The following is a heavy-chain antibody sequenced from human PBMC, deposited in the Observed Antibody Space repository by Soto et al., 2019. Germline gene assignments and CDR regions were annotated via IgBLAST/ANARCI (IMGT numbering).Heavy chain of an antibody. V-gene: IGHV4-4*08. CDR1: GASIRNYY. J-gene: IGHJ6*02. Sequence: SETLSLTCSVSGASIRNYYWHWVRQLPGKGLEWIGYVYTPDYTRYNSSLKSRVTISVDTSKNQFSLKLSSVTAADTAVYYCARGGGAARHGGYYYYGMDVWGQGTTVTVSS. CDR3: ARGGGAARHGGYYYYGMDV. CDR2: VYTPDYT. D-gene: IGHD6-6*01.